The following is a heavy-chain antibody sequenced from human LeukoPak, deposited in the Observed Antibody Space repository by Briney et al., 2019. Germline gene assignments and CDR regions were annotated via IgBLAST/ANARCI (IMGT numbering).Heavy chain of an antibody. D-gene: IGHD5-24*01. Sequence: PGGSLRLSCAASGLTFSNAWITWVRQTPGKGLGWVGHIRRKAEGGTTAYAAPVKGRFTISRDDLKDTVYLQMNSLKTEDTATYFCISNYLGYWGQGTLVTVSS. CDR2: IRRKAEGGTT. J-gene: IGHJ4*02. V-gene: IGHV3-15*01. CDR3: ISNYLGY. CDR1: GLTFSNAW.